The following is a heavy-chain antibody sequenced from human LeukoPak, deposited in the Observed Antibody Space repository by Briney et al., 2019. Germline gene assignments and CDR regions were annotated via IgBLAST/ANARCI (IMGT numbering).Heavy chain of an antibody. CDR2: ISGSGTST. CDR3: ARDRGARSSSSPVDY. V-gene: IGHV3-21*01. CDR1: GFTFSYYG. J-gene: IGHJ4*02. D-gene: IGHD6-6*01. Sequence: PGGSLRLSCAASGFTFSYYGMNWVRQAPGKGLEWVSGISGSGTSTYYADSVKGRFTISRDNAKNSLYLQMNSLRAEDTAVYYCARDRGARSSSSPVDYWGQGTLVTVSS.